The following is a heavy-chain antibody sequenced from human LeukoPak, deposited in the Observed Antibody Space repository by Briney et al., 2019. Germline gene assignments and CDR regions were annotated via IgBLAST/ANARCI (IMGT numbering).Heavy chain of an antibody. Sequence: ASETLSLTCAVYGGSFSGYYWSWIRQPPGKGLEWIGEINHSGSTNYNPSLKSRVTISVDTSKNQFSLKLSSVTAADTAVYYCARVSESGSSSPFDYWGQGTLVTVSS. CDR2: INHSGST. CDR3: ARVSESGSSSPFDY. D-gene: IGHD1-26*01. J-gene: IGHJ4*02. V-gene: IGHV4-34*01. CDR1: GGSFSGYY.